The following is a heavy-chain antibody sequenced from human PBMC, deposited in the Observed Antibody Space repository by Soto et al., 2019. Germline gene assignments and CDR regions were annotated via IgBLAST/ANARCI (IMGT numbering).Heavy chain of an antibody. CDR2: IYWDDDK. J-gene: IGHJ4*02. V-gene: IGHV2-5*02. CDR1: GSSFSTSGVG. Sequence: QITLKESGPTLVKPTQTLTLTCTFSGSSFSTSGVGVGWIRQSPGKALEWLALIYWDDDKRYSPSLKRRLTITKDTSKNQVVLTMTGMDAVDTGTYFCAHKRGSGSYYGDFDCWGQGTLVTVSS. D-gene: IGHD1-26*01. CDR3: AHKRGSGSYYGDFDC.